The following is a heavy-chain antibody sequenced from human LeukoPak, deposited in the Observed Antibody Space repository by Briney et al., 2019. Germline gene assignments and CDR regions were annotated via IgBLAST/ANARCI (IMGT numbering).Heavy chain of an antibody. Sequence: SGTLSLTCAVSGGSISSSNWWSWVRQPPGKGLEWIGEIYHSGSTNYNPSLKSRVTISVDKSKSQFSLKLSSVTAADTAVYYCARVFDDLGTSILDYWGQGTLVTVSS. J-gene: IGHJ4*02. V-gene: IGHV4-4*02. D-gene: IGHD3-10*02. CDR1: GGSISSSNW. CDR2: IYHSGST. CDR3: ARVFDDLGTSILDY.